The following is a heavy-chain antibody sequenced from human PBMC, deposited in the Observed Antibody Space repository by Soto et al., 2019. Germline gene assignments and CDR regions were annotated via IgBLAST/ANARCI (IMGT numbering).Heavy chain of an antibody. Sequence: PETLSLTCAGYGESFSGYYCRWTGQPPGKGLEWIGEINHSGSTNYNPSLKSRVTISVDTSKNQFSLKLSSVTAADTAVYYCARVGYFDWLLYGRFDYCGQGTLVT. J-gene: IGHJ4*02. CDR2: INHSGST. CDR3: ARVGYFDWLLYGRFDY. V-gene: IGHV4-34*01. D-gene: IGHD3-9*01. CDR1: GESFSGYY.